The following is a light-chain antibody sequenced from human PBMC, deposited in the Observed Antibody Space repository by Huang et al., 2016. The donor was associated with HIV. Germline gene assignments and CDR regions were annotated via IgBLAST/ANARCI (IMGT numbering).Light chain of an antibody. J-gene: IGKJ4*01. Sequence: DIVMTQSPDSLAVSLGERATINCKSSPSILYSSSNKNYIAWYQQKPGQPPKLLIYWASTRESGVPDRFSGSGSGTDFTLTISSLQAADVAVYYCQQYYTTPLTFGGGTKVEIK. V-gene: IGKV4-1*01. CDR2: WAS. CDR3: QQYYTTPLT. CDR1: PSILYSSSNKNY.